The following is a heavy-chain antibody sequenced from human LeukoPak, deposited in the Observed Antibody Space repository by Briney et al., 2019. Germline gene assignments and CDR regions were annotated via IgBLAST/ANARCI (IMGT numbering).Heavy chain of an antibody. CDR1: GYSFTSYW. D-gene: IGHD4-17*01. V-gene: IGHV5-10-1*01. CDR2: IDPSDSYT. Sequence: GESLKISCKGSGYSFTSYWISWVRQMPGKGLEWMGRIDPSDSYTNYSPSFQGHVTISADKSISTAYLQWSSLKASDTAMYYCAKHYGDYVAHFDYWGQGTLVTVSS. J-gene: IGHJ4*02. CDR3: AKHYGDYVAHFDY.